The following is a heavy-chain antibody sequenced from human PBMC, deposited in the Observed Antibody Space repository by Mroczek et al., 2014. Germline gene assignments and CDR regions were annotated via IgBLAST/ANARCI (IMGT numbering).Heavy chain of an antibody. Sequence: QVQLQESGPGLVKPSQTLSLTCTVSGGSISSGSYYWSWIRQPAGKGLEWIGRIYTSGSTNYNPSLKSRVTISVDTSKNQFSLKLSSVTAADTAVYYCARDFAQGDDFWSGDEGYNWFDPWGQGTLVTVSS. V-gene: IGHV4-61*02. D-gene: IGHD3-3*01. CDR3: ARDFAQGDDFWSGDEGYNWFDP. CDR2: IYTSGST. CDR1: GGSISSGSYY. J-gene: IGHJ5*02.